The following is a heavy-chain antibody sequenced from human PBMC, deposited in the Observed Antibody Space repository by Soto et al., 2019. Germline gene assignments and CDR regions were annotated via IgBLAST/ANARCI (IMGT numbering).Heavy chain of an antibody. V-gene: IGHV3-74*01. CDR2: INSDGSST. Sequence: EVQLVESGGGLVQPGGSLRLSCAASGFTFSNYWMHWVRQAPGKGLVWVSRINSDGSSTSYADSVKGRFTISRDNAKNTLYLQMNSLRAEDTAVYYCARAHRLQWFGELSVPLDYWGQGTLVTVSS. J-gene: IGHJ4*02. CDR1: GFTFSNYW. CDR3: ARAHRLQWFGELSVPLDY. D-gene: IGHD3-10*01.